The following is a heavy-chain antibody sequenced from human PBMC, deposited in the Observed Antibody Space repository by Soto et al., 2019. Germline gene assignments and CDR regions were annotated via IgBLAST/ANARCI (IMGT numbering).Heavy chain of an antibody. D-gene: IGHD3-10*01. V-gene: IGHV4-34*01. J-gene: IGHJ5*02. CDR1: GGSFSGYY. Sequence: SETLSLTCAVYGGSFSGYYWSWIRQPPGKGLEWIGEINHSGSTNYNPSLKSRVTISVDTSKNQFSLKLSSVTAADTAVYYCARGSRITMVRGVNRFDPWGQGTLVTV. CDR3: ARGSRITMVRGVNRFDP. CDR2: INHSGST.